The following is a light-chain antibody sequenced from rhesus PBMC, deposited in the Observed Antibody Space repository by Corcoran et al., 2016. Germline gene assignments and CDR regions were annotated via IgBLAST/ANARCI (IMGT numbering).Light chain of an antibody. CDR1: QGISSW. J-gene: IGKJ1*01. Sequence: DIQMTQSPSSLSASVGDRVTITCRASQGISSWLAWYQQKPGKAPKLLIYKASSLQSGGPSRFRGSVSGPDFTLPISSLQPEDFATYCCQQYNSAPWTFGQGTKVELK. CDR3: QQYNSAPWT. CDR2: KAS. V-gene: IGKV1-21*01.